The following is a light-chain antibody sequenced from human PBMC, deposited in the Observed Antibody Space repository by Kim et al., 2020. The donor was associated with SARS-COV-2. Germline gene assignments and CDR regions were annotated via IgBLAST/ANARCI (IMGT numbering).Light chain of an antibody. CDR2: GTS. CDR1: QYSSSC. CDR3: QQCYSTPLS. Sequence: SVGDRVTITCRASQYSSSCITWYQQKSGKAPKLLIYGTSTLQSGVPSRFSGSGSGTEFTLTIGSLQPEDFATYFCQQCYSTPLSFGGGTKVEIK. V-gene: IGKV1-39*01. J-gene: IGKJ4*01.